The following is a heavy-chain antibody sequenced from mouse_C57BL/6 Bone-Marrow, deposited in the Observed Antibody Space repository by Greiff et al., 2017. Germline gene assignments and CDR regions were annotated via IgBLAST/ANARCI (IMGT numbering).Heavy chain of an antibody. CDR2: ISDGGSYT. V-gene: IGHV5-4*01. CDR3: AREQNYYYGSSPYYFDY. Sequence: EVKLMESGGGLVKPGGSLKLSCAASGFTFSSYAMSWVRQTPEKRLEWVATISDGGSYTYYPDNVKGRFTISRDNAKNNLYLQMSHLKSEDTAMYYCAREQNYYYGSSPYYFDYWGQGTTLTVSS. D-gene: IGHD1-1*01. CDR1: GFTFSSYA. J-gene: IGHJ2*01.